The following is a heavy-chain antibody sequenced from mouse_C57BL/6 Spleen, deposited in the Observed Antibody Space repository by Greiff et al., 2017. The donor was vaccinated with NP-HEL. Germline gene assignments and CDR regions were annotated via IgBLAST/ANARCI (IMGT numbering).Heavy chain of an antibody. Sequence: ESGPGLVKPSQSLSLTCSVTGYSITSGYYWNWIRQFPGNKLEWMGYISYDGSNNSNPSLKNRISITRDTSKNQFFLKLNSVTTEDTATYYCARYHYYGSSYRYFDVWGTGTTVTVSS. D-gene: IGHD1-1*01. CDR3: ARYHYYGSSYRYFDV. CDR2: ISYDGSN. V-gene: IGHV3-6*01. CDR1: GYSITSGYY. J-gene: IGHJ1*03.